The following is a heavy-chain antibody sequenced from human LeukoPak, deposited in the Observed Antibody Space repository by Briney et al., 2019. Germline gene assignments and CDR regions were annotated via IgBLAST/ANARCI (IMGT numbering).Heavy chain of an antibody. CDR3: AKAPRRNYYDSSGYLVY. CDR2: ISSSGGST. J-gene: IGHJ4*02. CDR1: GFTFSSYA. Sequence: PGGSLRLSCAASGFTFSSYAMNWVRQAPGKGLEWVSAISSSGGSTYYADSVKGRFTISRDNSKSTLHRQMNSLRAEDTAVYYCAKAPRRNYYDSSGYLVYWGQGTLVTVSS. D-gene: IGHD3-22*01. V-gene: IGHV3-23*01.